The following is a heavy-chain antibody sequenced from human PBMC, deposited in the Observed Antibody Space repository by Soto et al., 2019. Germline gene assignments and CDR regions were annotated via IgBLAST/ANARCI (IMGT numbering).Heavy chain of an antibody. CDR3: ARGVSGWDVSYYYGMDV. CDR1: GGSISSYY. D-gene: IGHD6-19*01. V-gene: IGHV4-59*01. Sequence: SETLSLTCTVSGGSISSYYWSWIRQPPGKGLEWIGYIYYSGSTNYNPSLKSRVTISVDTSKNQFSLKLSSVTAADTAVYYCARGVSGWDVSYYYGMDVWGQGTTVTVSS. CDR2: IYYSGST. J-gene: IGHJ6*02.